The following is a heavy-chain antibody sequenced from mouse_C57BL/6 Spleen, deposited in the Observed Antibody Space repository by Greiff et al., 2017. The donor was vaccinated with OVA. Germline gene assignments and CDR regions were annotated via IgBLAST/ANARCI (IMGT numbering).Heavy chain of an antibody. V-gene: IGHV5-4*01. J-gene: IGHJ1*03. Sequence: DVQLVESGGGLVKPGGSLKLSCAASGFTFSSYAMSWVRQTPEKRLEWVATISDGGSYTYYPDNVKGRFTISRDNAKNNLYRQMSHLKSEDTAMYYCARDNDYGSSYIYFDVWGTGTTVTVSS. D-gene: IGHD1-1*01. CDR3: ARDNDYGSSYIYFDV. CDR1: GFTFSSYA. CDR2: ISDGGSYT.